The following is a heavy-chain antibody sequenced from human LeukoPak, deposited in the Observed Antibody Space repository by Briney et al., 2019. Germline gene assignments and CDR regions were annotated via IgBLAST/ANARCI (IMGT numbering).Heavy chain of an antibody. CDR2: ISPSSTSI. CDR3: ARDAASGNNWFDP. Sequence: GGSLRLSCAASGFTFSSYSMNWVRQAPGKGLEWISYISPSSTSIYYADSVKGRFTISRDNAEKSLYLQMNSLRAEDTAVYYCARDAASGNNWFDPWGQGTLATVSS. V-gene: IGHV3-48*01. D-gene: IGHD2-15*01. J-gene: IGHJ5*02. CDR1: GFTFSSYS.